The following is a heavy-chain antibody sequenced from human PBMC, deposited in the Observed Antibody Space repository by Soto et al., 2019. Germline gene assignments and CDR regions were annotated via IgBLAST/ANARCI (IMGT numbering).Heavy chain of an antibody. V-gene: IGHV3-23*01. D-gene: IGHD3-3*01. CDR2: ISGSGGST. CDR1: GFTFSSYA. CDR3: AKVQEVWDYDFWSGYYPFDY. Sequence: GGSLRLSCAASGFTFSSYAMSWVRQAPGKGLEWVSAISGSGGSTYYADSVKGRFTISRDNSKNTLYLQMNSLRAEDTAVYYCAKVQEVWDYDFWSGYYPFDYWGQGTLVTSPQ. J-gene: IGHJ4*02.